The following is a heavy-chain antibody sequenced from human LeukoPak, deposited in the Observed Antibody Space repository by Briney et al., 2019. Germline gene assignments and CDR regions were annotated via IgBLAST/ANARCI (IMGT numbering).Heavy chain of an antibody. CDR2: ISYDGSNK. J-gene: IGHJ1*01. CDR1: GFTFSSYA. Sequence: GGSLRLSCAASGFTFSSYAMHWVRQAPGKGLEWVAVISYDGSNKYYADSVKGRFTISRDNSKNTLYLQMNSLRAEDTAVYYCARDPGGGALGYCSSTSCSGGYFQHWGQGTLVTVSS. CDR3: ARDPGGGALGYCSSTSCSGGYFQH. D-gene: IGHD2-2*01. V-gene: IGHV3-30-3*01.